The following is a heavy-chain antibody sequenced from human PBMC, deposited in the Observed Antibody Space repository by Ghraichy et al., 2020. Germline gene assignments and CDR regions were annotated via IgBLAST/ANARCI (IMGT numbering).Heavy chain of an antibody. J-gene: IGHJ4*02. CDR3: ARGYCSSTSCYRGPGYYFDY. V-gene: IGHV3-33*01. Sequence: GESPNISCAASGFTSSSYGMHWVRQAPGKGLEWVAVIWYDGSNKYYADSVKGRSTISRDNSKNTLYLQMNSLRAEDTAVYYCARGYCSSTSCYRGPGYYFDYWGQGTLVTVSS. CDR1: GFTSSSYG. D-gene: IGHD2-2*02. CDR2: IWYDGSNK.